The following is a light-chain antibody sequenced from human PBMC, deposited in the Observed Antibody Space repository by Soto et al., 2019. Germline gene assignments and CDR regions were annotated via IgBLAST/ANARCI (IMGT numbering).Light chain of an antibody. J-gene: IGKJ2*03. V-gene: IGKV1-5*01. CDR2: DAS. CDR1: QSIGIS. CDR3: QQCYSYYS. Sequence: DIQMTQSPSTLSAFIGDRVTITCRASQSIGISLAWFQQKPGKAPRFLIYDASTLESGVPSRFSGRGSGTEFTLTISSLQPDDSATYYCQQCYSYYSFGQGTKLEIK.